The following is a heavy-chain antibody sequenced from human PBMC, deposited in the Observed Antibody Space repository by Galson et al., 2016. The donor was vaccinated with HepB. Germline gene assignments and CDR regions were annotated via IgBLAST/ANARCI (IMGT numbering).Heavy chain of an antibody. J-gene: IGHJ3*02. CDR3: AKDLPTTVRRLINAFDI. CDR1: GFTFSSYA. D-gene: IGHD3-10*01. Sequence: SLRLSCAASGFTFSSYAMSWVRQAPGKGLEWVSVISGSGGSTKFADSVKGRFTISRDNSKNTLYLQMNSLRDEDTAVYYCAKDLPTTVRRLINAFDIWGQGTMVTVSS. CDR2: ISGSGGST. V-gene: IGHV3-23*01.